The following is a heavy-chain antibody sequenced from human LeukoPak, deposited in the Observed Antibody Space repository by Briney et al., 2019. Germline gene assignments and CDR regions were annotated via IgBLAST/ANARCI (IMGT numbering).Heavy chain of an antibody. CDR1: GYAFSLYG. V-gene: IGHV1-3*01. Sequence: GASVKVSCKASGYAFSLYGVQWVRQAPGQTLEWMGWINAGTGDEKYSQNFQGRLTMTSDTSATTLYMELNSLTFEDTAVYYCARSGADWSCDNWGQGTLVTVSS. D-gene: IGHD2-21*01. CDR3: ARSGADWSCDN. J-gene: IGHJ4*02. CDR2: INAGTGDE.